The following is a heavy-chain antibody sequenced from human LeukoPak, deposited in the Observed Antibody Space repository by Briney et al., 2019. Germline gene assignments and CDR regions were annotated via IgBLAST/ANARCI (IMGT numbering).Heavy chain of an antibody. V-gene: IGHV4-59*01. CDR2: IYYSGST. J-gene: IGHJ4*02. Sequence: SETLSLTCTVSGGSISSYYWSWIRQTPGKRLEWIGYIYYSGSTNYNPSLNSRVTMSVDTSKNQFSLNLNSVAAADTAVYYCARGYSSSWLGKFDYWGQGTLVTVSS. CDR3: ARGYSSSWLGKFDY. D-gene: IGHD6-13*01. CDR1: GGSISSYY.